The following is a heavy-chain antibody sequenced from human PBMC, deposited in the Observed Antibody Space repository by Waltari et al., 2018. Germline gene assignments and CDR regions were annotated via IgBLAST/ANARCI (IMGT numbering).Heavy chain of an antibody. CDR1: GYTFTGYY. D-gene: IGHD3-3*01. V-gene: IGHV1-2*02. Sequence: QVQLVQSGAEVKKPGASVKVSCKASGYTFTGYYMHWVRQAPGQGLEWMVWINPNSGGTNYAQKFQGRVTMTRDTSISTAYMELSRLRSDDTAVYYCASGRNYDFWSGTDDAFDIWGQGTMVTVSS. CDR3: ASGRNYDFWSGTDDAFDI. CDR2: INPNSGGT. J-gene: IGHJ3*02.